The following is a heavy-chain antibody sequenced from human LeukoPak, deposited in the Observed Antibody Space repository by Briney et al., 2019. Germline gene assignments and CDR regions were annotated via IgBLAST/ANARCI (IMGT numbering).Heavy chain of an antibody. CDR2: ISGSGGST. Sequence: PGGSLRLSCAASGFTFSSYAMSWVRQAPGKGLEWVSAISGSGGSTYYADSVKGRFTISRDNSKNTLYLQMNSLRAEDTAVYYCAKDLGPYDSSAYGAFDIWGQGTMVTVSS. CDR3: AKDLGPYDSSAYGAFDI. D-gene: IGHD3-22*01. V-gene: IGHV3-23*01. J-gene: IGHJ3*02. CDR1: GFTFSSYA.